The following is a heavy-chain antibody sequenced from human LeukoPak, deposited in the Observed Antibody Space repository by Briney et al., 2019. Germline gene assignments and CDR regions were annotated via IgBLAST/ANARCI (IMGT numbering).Heavy chain of an antibody. Sequence: ASVKVSCKVSGYTLTELSMHWVRQAPGKGLEWMGGFDPEDGETIYAQKFQGRVTMTEDTSTDTAYMELSSLRSEDTAVYYCVSTTRPGYSSLDGFDIWGQGTMVTVSS. V-gene: IGHV1-24*01. CDR3: VSTTRPGYSSLDGFDI. CDR2: FDPEDGET. J-gene: IGHJ3*02. CDR1: GYTLTELS. D-gene: IGHD5-18*01.